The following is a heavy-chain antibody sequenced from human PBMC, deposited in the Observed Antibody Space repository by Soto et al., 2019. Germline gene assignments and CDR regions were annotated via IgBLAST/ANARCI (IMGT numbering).Heavy chain of an antibody. V-gene: IGHV3-53*01. Sequence: GGSLRLSCAASGFTVSTNYMSWVRQAPGKGLEWVSIIYSGGSTYYADSVKGRFTISRDNSKNTLYLQMNSLRAEDTAVYYCARGRDGYNWERFDYWGQGXLVTVSS. CDR1: GFTVSTNY. CDR2: IYSGGST. D-gene: IGHD5-12*01. CDR3: ARGRDGYNWERFDY. J-gene: IGHJ4*02.